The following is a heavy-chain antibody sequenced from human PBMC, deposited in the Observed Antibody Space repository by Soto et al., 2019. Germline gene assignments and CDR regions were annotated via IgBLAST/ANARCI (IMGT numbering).Heavy chain of an antibody. V-gene: IGHV3-72*01. CDR1: GFTFSDHY. CDR3: ANIVGGRRSGYFDL. Sequence: EVQLVESGGGLVQPGGSLRLSCAASGFTFSDHYMDWVRQAPGKGLEWVGRTRNKANSYTTEYAASVKGRFTISRDDSKISLYLQMNSLKTEDTAVYYCANIVGGRRSGYFDLWGRGTLVTVSS. J-gene: IGHJ2*01. D-gene: IGHD1-26*01. CDR2: TRNKANSYTT.